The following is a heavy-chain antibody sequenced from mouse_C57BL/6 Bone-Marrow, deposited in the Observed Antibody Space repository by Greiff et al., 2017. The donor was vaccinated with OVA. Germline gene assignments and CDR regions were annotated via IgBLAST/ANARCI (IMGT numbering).Heavy chain of an antibody. Sequence: EVKVEASGGGLVKPGGSLKLSCAASGFTFSSYAMSWVRQTPEKRLEWVATISDGGSYTYYPDNVKGRFTISRDNAKNNLYLQMSHLKSEDTAMYYCARDREGYYCDYWGQGTTLTGSS. CDR1: GFTFSSYA. J-gene: IGHJ2*01. V-gene: IGHV5-4*01. D-gene: IGHD3-3*01. CDR3: ARDREGYYCDY. CDR2: ISDGGSYT.